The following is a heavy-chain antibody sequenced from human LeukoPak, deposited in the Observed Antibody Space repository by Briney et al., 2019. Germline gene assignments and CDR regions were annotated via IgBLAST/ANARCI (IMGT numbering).Heavy chain of an antibody. CDR1: GFTFSSYA. V-gene: IGHV3-23*01. J-gene: IGHJ4*02. D-gene: IGHD6-19*01. Sequence: PGGSLRLSCAASGFTFSSYAMSWVRQAPGKGLEWVSAISGSGGSTYYADSVKGRFTISRDNSKNTLYLQMNSLRAEDTAVYYCAIPGAGERAFDYWGQGTLVTVSS. CDR2: ISGSGGST. CDR3: AIPGAGERAFDY.